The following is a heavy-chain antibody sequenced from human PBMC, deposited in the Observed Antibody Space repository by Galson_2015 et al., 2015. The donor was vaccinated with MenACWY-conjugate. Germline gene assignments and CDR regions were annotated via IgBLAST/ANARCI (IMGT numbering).Heavy chain of an antibody. Sequence: SVKVSCKGSGYTFNGYGISWVRQAPGQGLEWMGWISANNGDTNYAQKFQGRVTLTTDTSTPTGCMELRSLRSDDTAVYYCARSGGGYSSSWYSHFDYWGQGTLVTVSS. D-gene: IGHD6-13*01. J-gene: IGHJ4*02. CDR3: ARSGGGYSSSWYSHFDY. V-gene: IGHV1-18*01. CDR2: ISANNGDT. CDR1: GYTFNGYG.